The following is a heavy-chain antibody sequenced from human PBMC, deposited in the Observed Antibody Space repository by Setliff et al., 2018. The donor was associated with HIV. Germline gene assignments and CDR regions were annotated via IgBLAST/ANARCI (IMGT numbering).Heavy chain of an antibody. J-gene: IGHJ4*02. CDR3: ARVRLYNSALDY. CDR1: GFTFNNYA. Sequence: GGSLRLSCVGSGFTFNNYAIHWVRQAPGKGLEWVAAIAPLGGTTYYAGSVKGRFTLSRDTSKNTLSLQMNTLRPEDTAVYYCARVRLYNSALDYWGQGTLVTVSS. D-gene: IGHD3-22*01. CDR2: IAPLGGTT. V-gene: IGHV3-30*14.